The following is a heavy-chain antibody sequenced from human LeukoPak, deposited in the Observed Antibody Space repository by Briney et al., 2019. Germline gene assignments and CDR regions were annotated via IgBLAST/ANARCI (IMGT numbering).Heavy chain of an antibody. Sequence: VASVKVSCKASGYTFTSYAMNWVRQASGQGLEWMGWINTNTGNPTYAQGFTGRFVFSLDTSVSTAYLQISSLKAEDTAVYYCAREDNGSGTYGMDVWGQGTTVTVSS. CDR2: INTNTGNP. V-gene: IGHV7-4-1*02. J-gene: IGHJ6*02. CDR3: AREDNGSGTYGMDV. CDR1: GYTFTSYA. D-gene: IGHD3-10*01.